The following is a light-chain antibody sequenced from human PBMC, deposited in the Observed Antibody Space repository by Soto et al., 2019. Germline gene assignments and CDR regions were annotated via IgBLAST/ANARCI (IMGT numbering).Light chain of an antibody. CDR1: SSDVGGYNY. CDR2: EVS. J-gene: IGLJ3*02. CDR3: RSYTTSSPHWV. Sequence: QSALTQPASVSGSPGQSITISCTGTSSDVGGYNYVSWYQQHPGKAPKLMIYEVSNRPSGVSNRFSGAKSGNTASLTISGLQAEDEADYYCRSYTTSSPHWVFGGGTKLTVL. V-gene: IGLV2-14*01.